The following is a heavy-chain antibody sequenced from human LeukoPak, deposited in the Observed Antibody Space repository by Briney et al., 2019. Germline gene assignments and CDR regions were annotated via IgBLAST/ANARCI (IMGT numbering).Heavy chain of an antibody. V-gene: IGHV3-7*01. CDR1: GFTFRSYW. Sequence: GGSLRLSCAASGFTFRSYWMGWVRQAPGKGLEWVANIKEDGSEKYYVDSVKGRFTISRDNAKNSMYLQMNSLRAADTAVYYCARDGDGQGDDYDYWGQGSLVTVSS. J-gene: IGHJ4*02. CDR2: IKEDGSEK. D-gene: IGHD2-21*02. CDR3: ARDGDGQGDDYDY.